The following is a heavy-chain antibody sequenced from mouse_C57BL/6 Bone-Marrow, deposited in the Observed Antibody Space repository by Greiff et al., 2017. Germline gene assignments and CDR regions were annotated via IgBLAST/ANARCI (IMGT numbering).Heavy chain of an antibody. J-gene: IGHJ4*01. CDR1: GYTFTDYY. CDR2: INPNNGGT. D-gene: IGHD1-1*01. CDR3: ARKAVVATRAMDY. Sequence: EVQLQQSGPELVKPGASVKISCKASGYTFTDYYMNWVKQSHGKSLEWIGDINPNNGGTSYNQKFKGKATLTVEKSSSTAYMELRSLTSEDSAVYYCARKAVVATRAMDYWGQGTSVTVSS. V-gene: IGHV1-26*01.